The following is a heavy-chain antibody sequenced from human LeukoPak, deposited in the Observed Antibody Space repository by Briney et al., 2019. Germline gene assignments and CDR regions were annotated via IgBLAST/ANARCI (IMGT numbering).Heavy chain of an antibody. D-gene: IGHD3-16*01. J-gene: IGHJ4*02. Sequence: PSETLSLTCTVSGGSISSSSYYWGWIRQPPGKGLEWIGSIYYSGSTYYNPSLKSRVTISVDTSKNQFSLKLSSVTAADTAVYYCARYVPTNAEGFDYWGQGTLVTVSS. CDR1: GGSISSSSYY. V-gene: IGHV4-39*07. CDR3: ARYVPTNAEGFDY. CDR2: IYYSGST.